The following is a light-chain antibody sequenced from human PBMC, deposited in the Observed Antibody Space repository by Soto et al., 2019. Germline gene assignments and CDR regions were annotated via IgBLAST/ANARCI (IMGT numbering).Light chain of an antibody. CDR2: GAS. Sequence: EIVLTQSPGTLSLSPGERATLSCRASQSVSRSYLAWYQQKPGQAPRLLIYGASSRATGIPDRFSGSGSGTDFTLTISRLEPEDFAVYYCQQYGSSPPCTLDQGTKLETK. V-gene: IGKV3-20*01. CDR1: QSVSRSY. CDR3: QQYGSSPPCT. J-gene: IGKJ2*02.